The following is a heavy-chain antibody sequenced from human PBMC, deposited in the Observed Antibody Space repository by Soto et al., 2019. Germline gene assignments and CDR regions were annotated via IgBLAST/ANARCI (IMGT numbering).Heavy chain of an antibody. V-gene: IGHV3-9*01. CDR2: ISWNSGSI. CDR3: AKDLYYGSGNYYNYYGMDV. J-gene: IGHJ6*02. Sequence: EVQLVESGGGLVQPGRSLRLSCAASGFTFGDYAMHWVRQAPGKGLEWVSGISWNSGSIGYADSVKGRFTISRDNAKNSLYLQMNSLRAEDTALYYCAKDLYYGSGNYYNYYGMDVWGQGTTVTVSS. CDR1: GFTFGDYA. D-gene: IGHD3-10*01.